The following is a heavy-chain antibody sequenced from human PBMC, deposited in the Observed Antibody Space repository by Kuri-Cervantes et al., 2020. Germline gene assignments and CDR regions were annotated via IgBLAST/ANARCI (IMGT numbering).Heavy chain of an antibody. D-gene: IGHD3-10*01. V-gene: IGHV3-11*04. Sequence: GGSLRLSCAASGFTFSDYYMSWIRQAPGKGLEWVSYISSSSSTIYYADSVKGRFTISRDNSKNTLYLQMNSLRDEDTAVYYCARDWGARGVITLDYWGQGTLVTVSS. J-gene: IGHJ4*02. CDR1: GFTFSDYY. CDR3: ARDWGARGVITLDY. CDR2: ISSSSSTI.